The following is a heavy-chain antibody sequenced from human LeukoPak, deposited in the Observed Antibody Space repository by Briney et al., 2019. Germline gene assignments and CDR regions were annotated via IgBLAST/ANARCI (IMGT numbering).Heavy chain of an antibody. CDR3: AVMHRYYDGSGYWVQ. CDR1: GFTFGSYA. D-gene: IGHD3-22*01. J-gene: IGHJ4*02. CDR2: ISTSGGTT. V-gene: IGHV3-23*01. Sequence: RGSLRLSCAASGFTFGSYAMSWVRQAPGKGLERVSGISTSGGTTSYAESVKGRFPVSRDNPRNTLYMEMNSLRDEDRAVYYCAVMHRYYDGSGYWVQWGQGTLVTVSS.